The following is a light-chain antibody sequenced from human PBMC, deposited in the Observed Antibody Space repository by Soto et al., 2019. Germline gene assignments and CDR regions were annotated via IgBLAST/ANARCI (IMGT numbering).Light chain of an antibody. Sequence: QAVVTQPPSVSGAPGQRVTISCTGSSSNLGAGYDVHWYQHLPGTAPKLLIHGNTNRPSGVPDRFSGSKSGTSASLAITGLQAEDEADYYCQSYDSSLSGWVFGGGTKLTVL. J-gene: IGLJ3*02. CDR2: GNT. CDR1: SSNLGAGYD. V-gene: IGLV1-40*01. CDR3: QSYDSSLSGWV.